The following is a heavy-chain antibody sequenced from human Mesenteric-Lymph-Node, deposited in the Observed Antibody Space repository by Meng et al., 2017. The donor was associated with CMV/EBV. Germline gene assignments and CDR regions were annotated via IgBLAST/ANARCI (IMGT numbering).Heavy chain of an antibody. J-gene: IGHJ5*02. Sequence: SETLSLTCTVSGGSISSYYWSWIRQTPGKGLEWIGSMFYSGSTYHNPSLKSRVTISVDLSKNQFSLRLSSVTAADTAVYYCAREAFGESYTWGQGTLVTVSS. CDR1: GGSISSYY. CDR2: MFYSGST. V-gene: IGHV4-59*12. D-gene: IGHD3-10*01. CDR3: AREAFGESYT.